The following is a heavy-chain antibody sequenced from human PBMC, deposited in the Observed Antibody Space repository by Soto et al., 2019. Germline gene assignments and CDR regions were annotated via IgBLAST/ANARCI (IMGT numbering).Heavy chain of an antibody. CDR3: AKYNWFDP. CDR2: IDSDGSST. V-gene: IGHV3-74*01. Sequence: EVQLVESGGGLVQPGGSLRLSCAASGFTFSDYWMNWVRQAPGKGLVWVSRIDSDGSSTSYADSVKGRFTISRDNAKNTLYLPMNSLRAEDTAVYDCAKYNWFDPWGQGSLVTVSS. J-gene: IGHJ5*02. CDR1: GFTFSDYW.